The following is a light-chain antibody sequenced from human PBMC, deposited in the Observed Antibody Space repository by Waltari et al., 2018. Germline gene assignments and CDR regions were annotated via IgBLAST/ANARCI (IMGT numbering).Light chain of an antibody. V-gene: IGKV3-20*01. CDR1: QSIIHY. CDR2: HAS. J-gene: IGKJ1*01. Sequence: EVVLTQSPGTLSLSPGEGATLSCRASQSIIHYLAWYQQKPGQAPRLLIYHASSRATGIPDSFSGSGSGTDFSLTISRLEPEDFAVYYCQHYVNLPATFGQGTKVEIK. CDR3: QHYVNLPAT.